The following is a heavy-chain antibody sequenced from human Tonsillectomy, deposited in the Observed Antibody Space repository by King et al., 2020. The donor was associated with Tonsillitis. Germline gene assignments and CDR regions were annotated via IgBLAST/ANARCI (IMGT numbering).Heavy chain of an antibody. Sequence: VQLVEAGGGLVQPGRSLRLSCAASGFTFDEYAMHWGRQAPGKGLEWVSGISWNSGSIGSSDSVKGRFTISRDNAKNSLYLQMNSLRAEDTALYYCAKGRSSSPKNYFDYWGQGTLVTVSS. CDR3: AKGRSSSPKNYFDY. CDR1: GFTFDEYA. CDR2: ISWNSGSI. J-gene: IGHJ4*02. D-gene: IGHD6-6*01. V-gene: IGHV3-9*01.